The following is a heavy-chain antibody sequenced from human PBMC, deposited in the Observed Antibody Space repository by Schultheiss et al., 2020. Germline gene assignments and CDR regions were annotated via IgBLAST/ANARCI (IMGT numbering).Heavy chain of an antibody. V-gene: IGHV3-74*01. CDR1: GFTFSSYW. J-gene: IGHJ3*02. CDR2: INSDGSST. Sequence: GESLKISCAASGFTFSSYWMHWVRQAPGKGLVWVSRINSDGSSTSYADSVKGRFTISRDNAKNTLYLQMNSLRAEDTAVYYCARDPGYDYIWGSYRKNDAFDIWGQGTMVTVSS. CDR3: ARDPGYDYIWGSYRKNDAFDI. D-gene: IGHD3-16*02.